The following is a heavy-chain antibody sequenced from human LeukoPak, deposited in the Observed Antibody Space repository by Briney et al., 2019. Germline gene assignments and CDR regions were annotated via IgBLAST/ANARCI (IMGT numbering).Heavy chain of an antibody. CDR1: GFTFSDYY. Sequence: PGVSLRLSCAASGFTFSDYYMSWIRQAPGKGLEWVSYISSSGSTIYYADSVKGRFTIPRDNAKNSLYLQMNSLRAEDTAVYYCAREEMATMCLDYWGQGTLVTVSS. V-gene: IGHV3-11*01. CDR2: ISSSGSTI. J-gene: IGHJ4*02. CDR3: AREEMATMCLDY. D-gene: IGHD5-24*01.